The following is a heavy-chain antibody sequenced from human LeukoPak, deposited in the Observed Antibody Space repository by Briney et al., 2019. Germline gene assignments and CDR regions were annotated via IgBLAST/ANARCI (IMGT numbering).Heavy chain of an antibody. V-gene: IGHV5-51*01. CDR2: IYPGDSDT. CDR3: ARLGEGSGWYSYFDY. Sequence: GESLKISCKVSGHSFTTYWIGWVRQMPGKGLEWLGIIYPGDSDTRYNPSFQGQVTISADKSINTAYLQWSSLKASDTAIYYCARLGEGSGWYSYFDYWGQGTLVTVSS. D-gene: IGHD6-19*01. J-gene: IGHJ4*01. CDR1: GHSFTTYW.